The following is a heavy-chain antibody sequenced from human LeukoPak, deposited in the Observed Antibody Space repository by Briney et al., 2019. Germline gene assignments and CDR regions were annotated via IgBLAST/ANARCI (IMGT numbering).Heavy chain of an antibody. J-gene: IGHJ4*02. D-gene: IGHD3-10*01. CDR1: GFTFSSCA. CDR3: VKGVGSGSYYTLDY. Sequence: PGGSLRLSCAASGFTFSSCAMSWVRQAPGKGLEWGSAISGGGGSTYNADSVKGRFTISRDNSKNTLYLQMNSLRAEDTAVYYCVKGVGSGSYYTLDYWGQGTLVTVSS. V-gene: IGHV3-23*01. CDR2: ISGGGGST.